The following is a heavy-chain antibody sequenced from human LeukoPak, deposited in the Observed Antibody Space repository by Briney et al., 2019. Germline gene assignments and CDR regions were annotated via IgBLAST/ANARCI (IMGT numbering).Heavy chain of an antibody. V-gene: IGHV3-7*03. D-gene: IGHD6-13*01. CDR2: IKQDGSEK. Sequence: GGSLRLSCAASGFTFSSYWMSWVRQAPGKGLEWVANIKQDGSEKYYVDSVKGRFTISRDNAKNSLYLQMNSLRAEDTAVYYCAKALSGRDSSSWYFSYYYYGMDVWGQGTTVTVSS. J-gene: IGHJ6*02. CDR3: AKALSGRDSSSWYFSYYYYGMDV. CDR1: GFTFSSYW.